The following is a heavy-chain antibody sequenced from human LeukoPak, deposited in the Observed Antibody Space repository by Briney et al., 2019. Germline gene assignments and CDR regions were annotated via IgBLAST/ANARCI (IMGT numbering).Heavy chain of an antibody. CDR2: INHSGST. V-gene: IGHV4-34*01. CDR3: AREMAAEPYYFDY. Sequence: SETLSLTCAVYGGSFSGYYWSWIRQPPGKGLEWIGEINHSGSTNYNPSLKSRVTISVDTSKNQFSLKLGSVTAADTAVYYCAREMAAEPYYFDYWGQGTLVTVSS. D-gene: IGHD6-19*01. CDR1: GGSFSGYY. J-gene: IGHJ4*02.